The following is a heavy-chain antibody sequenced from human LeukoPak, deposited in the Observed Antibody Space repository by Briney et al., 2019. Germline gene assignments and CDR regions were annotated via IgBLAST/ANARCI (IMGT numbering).Heavy chain of an antibody. D-gene: IGHD6-13*01. Sequence: SDTLSLTCTVSGGSISSSSYYWGWIRQPPGKGLEWIGSIYYSGSTYYNPSLKSRVTISVDTSKNQFSLKLSSVTAADTAVYYCARLAPYSSSWDNWFDPWGQGTLVTVSS. J-gene: IGHJ5*02. CDR1: GGSISSSSYY. CDR2: IYYSGST. CDR3: ARLAPYSSSWDNWFDP. V-gene: IGHV4-39*01.